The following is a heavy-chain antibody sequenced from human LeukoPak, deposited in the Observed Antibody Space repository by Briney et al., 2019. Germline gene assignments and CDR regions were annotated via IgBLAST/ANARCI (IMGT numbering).Heavy chain of an antibody. J-gene: IGHJ4*02. V-gene: IGHV3-23*01. CDR1: GFTFSSYA. CDR3: AKWADSGYSSSWYSERCYFDY. Sequence: GGSLRLSCAASGFTFSSYAMSWVRQAPGEGLEWVSAISGSGGSTYYADSVKGRFTISRDNSKNTLYLQMNSLRAEDTAVYYCAKWADSGYSSSWYSERCYFDYWGQGTLVTVSS. CDR2: ISGSGGST. D-gene: IGHD6-13*01.